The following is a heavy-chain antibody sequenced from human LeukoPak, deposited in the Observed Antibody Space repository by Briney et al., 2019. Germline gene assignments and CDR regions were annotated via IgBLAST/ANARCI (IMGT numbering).Heavy chain of an antibody. CDR2: INPNSGGT. CDR1: GYTFTGYY. CDR3: AREVVGATTGNWFDP. Sequence: ASVNVSCKASGYTFTGYYMHWVRQAPGQGLEWMGWINPNSGGTNYAQKFQGWVTMTRDTSISTAYMELSRLRSDGTAVYYCAREVVGATTGNWFDPWGQGTLVTVSS. V-gene: IGHV1-2*04. D-gene: IGHD1-26*01. J-gene: IGHJ5*02.